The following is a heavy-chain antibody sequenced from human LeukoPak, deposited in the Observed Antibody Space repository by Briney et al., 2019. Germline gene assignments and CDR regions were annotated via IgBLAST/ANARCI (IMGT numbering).Heavy chain of an antibody. Sequence: GGSLRLSCAASGFTFSSYSMNWVRKAPGKGLEWVSSISSSSSYIYYADSVKGRFTISRDNAKNSLYLQMNSLRAEDTAVYYCARLGIAVAEGIDYWGQGTLVTVSS. CDR1: GFTFSSYS. J-gene: IGHJ4*02. CDR3: ARLGIAVAEGIDY. D-gene: IGHD6-19*01. V-gene: IGHV3-21*01. CDR2: ISSSSSYI.